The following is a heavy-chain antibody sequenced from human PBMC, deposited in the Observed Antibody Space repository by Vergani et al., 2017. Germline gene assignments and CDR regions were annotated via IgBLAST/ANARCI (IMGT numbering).Heavy chain of an antibody. CDR2: INHSGST. CDR3: ARGGSVVVAADFDY. V-gene: IGHV4-34*01. J-gene: IGHJ4*02. CDR1: GGSFSGYY. Sequence: QVQLQQWGAGLLKPSETLSLTCAVYGGSFSGYYWSWIRQPPGKGLEWIGEINHSGSTNYNPSLKSRVTISVDTSKNRFSLKMRSVTAPDTAVYYCARGGSVVVAADFDYWGQGTLVTVSS. D-gene: IGHD2-15*01.